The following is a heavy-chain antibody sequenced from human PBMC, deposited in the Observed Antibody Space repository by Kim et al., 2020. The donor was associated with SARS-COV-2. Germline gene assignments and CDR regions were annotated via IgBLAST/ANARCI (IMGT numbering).Heavy chain of an antibody. CDR3: ARDWAILTIYYYYGMDV. V-gene: IGHV1-18*01. Sequence: ASVKVSCKASGYTFTSYGISWVRQAPGQGLEWMGWTSAYNGNTNYAQKLQGRVTMTTDTSTSTAYMELRSLRSDDTAVYYCARDWAILTIYYYYGMDVWGQGTTVTVSS. J-gene: IGHJ6*02. CDR1: GYTFTSYG. CDR2: TSAYNGNT. D-gene: IGHD3-9*01.